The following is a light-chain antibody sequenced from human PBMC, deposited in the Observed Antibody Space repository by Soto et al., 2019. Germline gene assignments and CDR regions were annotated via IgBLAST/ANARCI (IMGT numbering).Light chain of an antibody. V-gene: IGLV2-14*01. CDR2: DVS. CDR1: SSDVGGYNY. J-gene: IGLJ2*01. CDR3: RSYTSSSTDVV. Sequence: QSALTQPASVSGSPGQSITISCTGTSSDVGGYNYVSWYQQHPGKAPKLMIYDVSNRPSGVSNRFSGSKSGNTASLTISGLQAEDEADDYCRSYTSSSTDVVFGGRTKRTVL.